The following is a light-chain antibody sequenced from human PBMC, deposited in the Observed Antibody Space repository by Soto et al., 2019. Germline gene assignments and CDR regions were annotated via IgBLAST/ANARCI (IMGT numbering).Light chain of an antibody. Sequence: DLPNTNGPFIMTPSPANIATITCRASQNVSSNLAWYQQKPGKAPKLLIYDASSMETGIPSRFSGSGSGTEFTLTISSLQSDDFAVYYCQQYENWSCTFGQGTKVDIK. J-gene: IGKJ1*01. CDR2: DAS. V-gene: IGKV1-5*01. CDR3: QQYENWSCT. CDR1: QNVSSN.